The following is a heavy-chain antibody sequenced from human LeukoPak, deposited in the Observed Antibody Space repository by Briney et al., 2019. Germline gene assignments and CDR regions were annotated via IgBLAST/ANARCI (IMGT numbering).Heavy chain of an antibody. CDR1: GFTFSSHA. CDR3: AKGQTFGGKRVYFVY. V-gene: IGHV3-23*01. J-gene: IGHJ4*02. D-gene: IGHD2-15*01. Sequence: PGGSLKLSCAASGFTFSSHAMGWVRQAPGKGLEWVSSITGSGGSTYYGDSVKGRFTIARDNSKNTLYLQMNSLRAEDTALYYCAKGQTFGGKRVYFVYWVERAPVTASP. CDR2: ITGSGGST.